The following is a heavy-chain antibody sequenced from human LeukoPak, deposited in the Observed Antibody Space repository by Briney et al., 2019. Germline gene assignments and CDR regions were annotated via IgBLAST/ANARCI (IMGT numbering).Heavy chain of an antibody. D-gene: IGHD3-10*01. CDR1: GGSISSGDYY. Sequence: SETLSLTCTVSGGSISSGDYYWSWIRQPPGKGLEWIGYIYYSGSTYYNPSLQSRVTKSVDTSKNQFSLKLSSVTAADTAVYYCARDPFGRTMVRGDYYGMDVWGQGTTVTVSS. CDR3: ARDPFGRTMVRGDYYGMDV. J-gene: IGHJ6*02. V-gene: IGHV4-30-4*01. CDR2: IYYSGST.